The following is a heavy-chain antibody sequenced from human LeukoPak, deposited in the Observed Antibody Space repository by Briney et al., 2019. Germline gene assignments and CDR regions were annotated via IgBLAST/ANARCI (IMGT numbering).Heavy chain of an antibody. Sequence: GGSLRLSCAASGFTFSSYWVSWVRQAPGKGLEWVANIKQDGSEKYYVDSVKGRFTISRDNAKNSLYLQMNSLRAEDTAVYYCARDASYVWFDLWGQGTLVTVSS. CDR3: ARDASYVWFDL. V-gene: IGHV3-7*01. D-gene: IGHD3-16*01. CDR2: IKQDGSEK. J-gene: IGHJ5*02. CDR1: GFTFSSYW.